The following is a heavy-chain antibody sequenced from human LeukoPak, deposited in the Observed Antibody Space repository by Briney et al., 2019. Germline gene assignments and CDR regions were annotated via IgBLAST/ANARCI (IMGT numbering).Heavy chain of an antibody. CDR2: INPNSGGT. D-gene: IGHD3-10*01. Sequence: ASVKVSCKASGYTFTSYDINWVRQAPGQGLEWMGWINPNSGGTNYAQKFQGRVTMTRDTSISTAYMELSRLRSDDTAVYYCARSMVRGVIINWFDPWGQGTLVTVSS. CDR3: ARSMVRGVIINWFDP. V-gene: IGHV1-2*02. J-gene: IGHJ5*02. CDR1: GYTFTSYD.